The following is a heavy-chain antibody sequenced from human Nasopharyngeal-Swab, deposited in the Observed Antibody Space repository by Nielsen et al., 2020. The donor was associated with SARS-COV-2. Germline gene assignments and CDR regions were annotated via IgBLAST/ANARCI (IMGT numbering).Heavy chain of an antibody. Sequence: ASVKVSCKASGYTFTSYYIHWVRQAPGQGLEWMGIINPSAGSTSYAQKFQGRVTMTRDTSTSTVSMELSSLRSEDTAVYYRAREDIGVVPVAMGYNWFDPWGQGTLVTVSS. CDR2: INPSAGST. V-gene: IGHV1-46*01. CDR3: AREDIGVVPVAMGYNWFDP. J-gene: IGHJ5*02. D-gene: IGHD2-2*01. CDR1: GYTFTSYY.